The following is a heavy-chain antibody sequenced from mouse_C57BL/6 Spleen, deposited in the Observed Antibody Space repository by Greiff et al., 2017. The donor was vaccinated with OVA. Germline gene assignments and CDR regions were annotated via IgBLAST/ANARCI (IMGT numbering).Heavy chain of an antibody. CDR2: ISSGSSTI. D-gene: IGHD2-1*01. J-gene: IGHJ4*01. Sequence: EVKLVESGGGLVKPGGSLKLSCAASGFTFSDYGMHWVRQAPEKGLEWVAYISSGSSTIYYADTVKGRFTISRDNAKNTLFLQMTSLRSEDTAMYYCARHGNYGGDYWGQGTSVTVSS. CDR3: ARHGNYGGDY. V-gene: IGHV5-17*01. CDR1: GFTFSDYG.